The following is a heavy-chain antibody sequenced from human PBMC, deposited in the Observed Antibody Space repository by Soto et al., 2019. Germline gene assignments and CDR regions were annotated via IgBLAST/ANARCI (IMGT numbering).Heavy chain of an antibody. CDR3: ARTLITGRVRGVTFWFGP. Sequence: PSETLSLTCAVSGGSISSSNWWSWVRQPPGKGLEWIGEIYHSGSTNYNPSLKSRVTISVDKSKNQFSLKLSSVTAADTAVYYCARTLITGRVRGVTFWFGPWGQGTLVTVSS. CDR1: GGSISSSNW. J-gene: IGHJ5*02. V-gene: IGHV4-4*02. CDR2: IYHSGST. D-gene: IGHD3-10*01.